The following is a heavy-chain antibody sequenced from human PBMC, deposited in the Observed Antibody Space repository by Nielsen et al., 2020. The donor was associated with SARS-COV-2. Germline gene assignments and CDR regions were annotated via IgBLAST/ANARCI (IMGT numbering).Heavy chain of an antibody. J-gene: IGHJ6*02. D-gene: IGHD4-17*01. Sequence: SETLSLTFAVYGGSFSGYYWSWIGQPPGKGLEWIGEINHSGSTNYNPSLKGRVTMSVDTFENQFSLELSSVTAADTAVYYCARDAYGDSSYYSYGLDVWGQGTTVTVSS. CDR3: ARDAYGDSSYYSYGLDV. CDR2: INHSGST. CDR1: GGSFSGYY. V-gene: IGHV4-34*01.